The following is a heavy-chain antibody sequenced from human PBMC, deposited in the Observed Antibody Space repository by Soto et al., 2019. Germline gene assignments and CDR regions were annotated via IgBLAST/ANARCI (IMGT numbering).Heavy chain of an antibody. CDR3: ASDPPYSSGWYFDY. Sequence: QVQLVESGGGVVQPGRSLRLSCAASGFTFSSYAMHWVRQAPGKGLEWVAVISYDGSNKYYADSVKGRFTISRDNSKKTLYLQMNSLRAEDTAVYYCASDPPYSSGWYFDYWGQGTLVTVSS. CDR1: GFTFSSYA. D-gene: IGHD6-19*01. J-gene: IGHJ4*02. CDR2: ISYDGSNK. V-gene: IGHV3-30-3*01.